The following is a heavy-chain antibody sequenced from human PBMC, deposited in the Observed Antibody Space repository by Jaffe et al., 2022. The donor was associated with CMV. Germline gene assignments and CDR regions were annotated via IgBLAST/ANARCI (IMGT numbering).Heavy chain of an antibody. CDR1: GGSISSSSYY. Sequence: QLQLQESGPGLVKSSETLSLTCTVSGGSISSSSYYWGWIRQPPGKGLEWIGSIYYSGSTYYNPSLKSRVTISVDTSKNQFSLKLSSVTAADTAVYYCASRNGDGEDYYYYYMDVWGKGTTVTVSS. V-gene: IGHV4-39*01. CDR2: IYYSGST. D-gene: IGHD3-10*01. J-gene: IGHJ6*03. CDR3: ASRNGDGEDYYYYYMDV.